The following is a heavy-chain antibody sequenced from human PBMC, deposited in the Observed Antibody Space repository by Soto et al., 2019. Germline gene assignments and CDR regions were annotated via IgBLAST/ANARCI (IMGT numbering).Heavy chain of an antibody. J-gene: IGHJ4*02. D-gene: IGHD5-18*01. V-gene: IGHV6-1*01. Sequence: SQTLSLTCAISGDSVSSNSAAWSWIRLSPSRGLEWLGRTHYRSKWYNDYAVSVKSRITISPDTSKNQFTLQLNSVTPDDTAVYYCAREGAWIQLWSSPFDYWGQGTLVTVSS. CDR3: AREGAWIQLWSSPFDY. CDR1: GDSVSSNSAA. CDR2: THYRSKWYN.